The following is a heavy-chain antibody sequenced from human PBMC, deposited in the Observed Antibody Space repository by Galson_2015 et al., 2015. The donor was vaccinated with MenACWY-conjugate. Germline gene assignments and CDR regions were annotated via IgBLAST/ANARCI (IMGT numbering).Heavy chain of an antibody. CDR2: MYYSGSA. J-gene: IGHJ5*02. CDR1: GGSINSYY. D-gene: IGHD3-22*01. Sequence: VSGGSINSYYWSWIRQPPGKGLEWIGYMYYSGSANYNPSLKSRVTISVDTSKNEFSLKLSSVSAADTAVYYCARLPRGINLILEGSWGQGILVTVSS. CDR3: ARLPRGINLILEGS. V-gene: IGHV4-59*08.